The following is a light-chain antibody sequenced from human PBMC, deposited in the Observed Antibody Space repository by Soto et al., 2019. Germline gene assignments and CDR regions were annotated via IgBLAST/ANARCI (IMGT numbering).Light chain of an antibody. CDR3: QQYNSLWT. V-gene: IGKV1-5*03. CDR2: KAS. Sequence: DIQMTQSPSTLSASVGDRVTITCRASQSISSWLAWYQQKPGKAPKLLIYKASSLESGVPSRFSGSGSGKEVTLTISSLQPDDFATYYCQQYNSLWTFGQGTKVEIK. J-gene: IGKJ1*01. CDR1: QSISSW.